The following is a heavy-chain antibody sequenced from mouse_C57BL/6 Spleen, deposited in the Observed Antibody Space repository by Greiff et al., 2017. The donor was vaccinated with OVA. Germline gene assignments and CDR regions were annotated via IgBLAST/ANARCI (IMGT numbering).Heavy chain of an antibody. CDR2: IYPRSGNT. Sequence: VQLQQSGAELARPGASVKLSCKASGYTFTSYGISWVKQRTGQGLEWIGEIYPRSGNTYYNEKFKGKATLTAAKSSSTAYMELRSLTSEDSAVYFCARYSGSPLGYFDVWGTGTTVTVSS. CDR3: ARYSGSPLGYFDV. D-gene: IGHD1-3*01. V-gene: IGHV1-81*01. J-gene: IGHJ1*03. CDR1: GYTFTSYG.